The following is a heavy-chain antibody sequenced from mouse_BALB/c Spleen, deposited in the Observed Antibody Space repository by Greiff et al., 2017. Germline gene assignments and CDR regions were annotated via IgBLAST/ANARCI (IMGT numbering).Heavy chain of an antibody. Sequence: EVQLQQSGAELVKPGASVKLSCTASGFNIKDTYMHWVKQRPEQGLEWIGRIDPANGNTKYDPKFQGKATITADTSSNTAYLQLSSLTSEDTAVYYCALYGSSWGCAYWGQGTLVTVAA. CDR1: GFNIKDTY. CDR2: IDPANGNT. CDR3: ALYGSSWGCAY. J-gene: IGHJ3*01. D-gene: IGHD1-1*01. V-gene: IGHV14-3*02.